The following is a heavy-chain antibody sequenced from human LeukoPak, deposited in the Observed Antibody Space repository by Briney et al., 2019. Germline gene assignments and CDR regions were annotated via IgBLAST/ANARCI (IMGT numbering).Heavy chain of an antibody. CDR3: ARDPSPYDILTGYRPDGFDY. CDR2: INPSGGST. CDR1: GYTFTSYY. Sequence: GASVKVSCKASGYTFTSYYMHWVRQAPGQGLEWMGIINPSGGSTSYAQKFQGRVTMTRDMSTSTVYMELSSLRSEDTAVYYCARDPSPYDILTGYRPDGFDYWGQGTLVTVSS. V-gene: IGHV1-46*01. J-gene: IGHJ4*02. D-gene: IGHD3-9*01.